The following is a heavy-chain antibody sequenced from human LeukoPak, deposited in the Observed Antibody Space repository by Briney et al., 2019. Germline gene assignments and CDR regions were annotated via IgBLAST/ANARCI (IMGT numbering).Heavy chain of an antibody. CDR2: IYSGDST. CDR1: GFTVSNNY. J-gene: IGHJ1*01. CDR3: ASGYSYGYDAFF. D-gene: IGHD5-18*01. V-gene: IGHV3-53*01. Sequence: GGSLRLSCAASGFTVSNNYMSWVRQAPGKGLEWVSVIYSGDSTYYADSVKGRFTISRDNSKNTLYLQMNSLRAEDTAVYYCASGYSYGYDAFFWGQGTLVTVSS.